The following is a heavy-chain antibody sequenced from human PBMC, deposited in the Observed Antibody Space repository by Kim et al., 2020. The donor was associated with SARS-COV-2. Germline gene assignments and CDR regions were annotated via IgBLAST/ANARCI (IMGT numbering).Heavy chain of an antibody. CDR2: INPNSGDT. Sequence: ASVKVSCKTSGYIFTDYFLHWVRQAPGQGLEWMLSINPNSGDTKYAQKFQGRVTMTRDTSISTVYMELRRLRSDDTAIFYCATAPATRSYDYDMDVWGQGTTVTVSS. J-gene: IGHJ6*02. CDR3: ATAPATRSYDYDMDV. D-gene: IGHD6-25*01. V-gene: IGHV1-2*02. CDR1: GYIFTDYF.